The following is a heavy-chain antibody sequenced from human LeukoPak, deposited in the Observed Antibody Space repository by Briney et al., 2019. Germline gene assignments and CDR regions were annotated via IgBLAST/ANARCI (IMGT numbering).Heavy chain of an antibody. Sequence: ASVKVSCKASGYTFTSYYMHWVRQAPGQGLEWMGIINPSGGSTSYAQKFQGRVTMTRDTSTSTVYMELSSLRSEDTAVYYCARSTYGSGSARGSYFDYWGQGTLVTVSS. CDR1: GYTFTSYY. CDR2: INPSGGST. J-gene: IGHJ4*02. V-gene: IGHV1-46*01. D-gene: IGHD3-10*01. CDR3: ARSTYGSGSARGSYFDY.